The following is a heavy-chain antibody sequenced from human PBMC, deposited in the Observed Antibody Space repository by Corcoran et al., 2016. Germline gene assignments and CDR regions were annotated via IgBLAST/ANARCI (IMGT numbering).Heavy chain of an antibody. V-gene: IGHV5-51*01. Sequence: EVQLVQSGAEVKKPGESLKISCKGSGYSFTSYWIGWVRQMPGKGLEWMGIIYPGDSDTRYSPSFQGQVTISADKSISTAYLQWSSLKASDPAMYYCARRPYYYDSSGYFFDYWGQGTLVTVSS. CDR1: GYSFTSYW. CDR3: ARRPYYYDSSGYFFDY. CDR2: IYPGDSDT. D-gene: IGHD3-22*01. J-gene: IGHJ4*02.